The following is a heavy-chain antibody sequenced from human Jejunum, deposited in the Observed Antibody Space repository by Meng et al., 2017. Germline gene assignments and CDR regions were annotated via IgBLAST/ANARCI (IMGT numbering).Heavy chain of an antibody. CDR1: GCTFSSYA. Sequence: SVKVSCKASGCTFSSYAISWVRQAPGQGLEWMGGIIPIFGKPYYAQKFQGRVTITADESTGTAYMELSSLRSEDTAVYFCASSLRDLDRRSSPFDYWGQGNLVTVSS. J-gene: IGHJ4*02. D-gene: IGHD6-6*01. CDR3: ASSLRDLDRRSSPFDY. CDR2: IIPIFGKP. V-gene: IGHV1-69*13.